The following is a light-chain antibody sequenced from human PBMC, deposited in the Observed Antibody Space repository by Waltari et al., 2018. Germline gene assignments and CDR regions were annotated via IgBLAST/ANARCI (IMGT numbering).Light chain of an antibody. CDR2: EVS. V-gene: IGLV2-14*01. CDR1: SSHVGGYNY. J-gene: IGLJ1*01. CDR3: SSTTTSNPYV. Sequence: QSALTQPASVSGSPGQSITISCTGTSSHVGGYNYVSWYQHHPGKAPKLMIYEVSNRPSGVSNRFSGSKSGNTASLTISGLQAEDEADYYCSSTTTSNPYVFGSGTKVTVL.